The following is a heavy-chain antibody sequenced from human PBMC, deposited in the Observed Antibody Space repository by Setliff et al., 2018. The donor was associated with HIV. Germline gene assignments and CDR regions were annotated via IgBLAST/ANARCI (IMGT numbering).Heavy chain of an antibody. CDR2: VDPEDGET. J-gene: IGHJ3*02. D-gene: IGHD4-17*01. V-gene: IGHV1-69-2*01. Sequence: ASVKVSCKVSGYTFTDYYMHWVQQAPGKGLEWMGLVDPEDGETIYAEKFQGRVTITADTSTDTAYMELSSLRSEDTAVYYCATIYGGNSGAFDIWGQGTMVTVSS. CDR3: ATIYGGNSGAFDI. CDR1: GYTFTDYY.